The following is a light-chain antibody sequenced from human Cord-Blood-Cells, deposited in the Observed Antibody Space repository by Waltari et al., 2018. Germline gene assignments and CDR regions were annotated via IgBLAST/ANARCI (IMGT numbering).Light chain of an antibody. Sequence: QSALTQPASVSGSPGQSITISCTGTSSGVGSYNLVSWYQQHPGEAPKLMIYEGSKRPSGVSNRFSGSKSGNTASLTISGLQAEDEADYYCCSYAGSSTSVFGGGTKLTVL. CDR1: SSGVGSYNL. J-gene: IGLJ3*02. CDR3: CSYAGSSTSV. CDR2: EGS. V-gene: IGLV2-23*01.